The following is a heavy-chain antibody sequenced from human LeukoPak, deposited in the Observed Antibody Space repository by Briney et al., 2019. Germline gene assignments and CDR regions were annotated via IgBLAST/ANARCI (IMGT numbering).Heavy chain of an antibody. CDR1: GFTFSSYA. J-gene: IGHJ4*02. Sequence: GGSLRLSCTASGFTFSSYAMNWVRQAPGKGLEWVSGIGAGGTFTYYADSVKGRFTIFRDNSRNTLYLQMNSLRADDTAVYYCAKELDYTTYGYYFDYWGQGTLVTVSS. V-gene: IGHV3-23*01. CDR2: IGAGGTFT. CDR3: AKELDYTTYGYYFDY. D-gene: IGHD4-11*01.